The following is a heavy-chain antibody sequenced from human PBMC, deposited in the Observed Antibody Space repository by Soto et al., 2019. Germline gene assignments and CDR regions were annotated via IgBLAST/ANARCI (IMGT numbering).Heavy chain of an antibody. CDR3: AKDHFGQQLVFDAFDI. CDR1: GFTFGSYA. Sequence: PGGSLRLSCAASGFTFGSYAMSWVRQAPGKGLEWVSAISGSGGSTYYADSVKGRFTISRDNSKNTLYLQMNSLRAEDTAVYYCAKDHFGQQLVFDAFDIWGQGTMVTVSS. J-gene: IGHJ3*02. CDR2: ISGSGGST. D-gene: IGHD6-13*01. V-gene: IGHV3-23*01.